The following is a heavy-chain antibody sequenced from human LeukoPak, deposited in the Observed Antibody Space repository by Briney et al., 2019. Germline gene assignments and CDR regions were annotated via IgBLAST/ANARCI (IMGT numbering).Heavy chain of an antibody. CDR1: GGTFSSYA. V-gene: IGHV1-69*13. Sequence: ASVKVSCKASGGTFSSYAISWVRQAPGQGLEWMGGIIPIFGTANYAQKFQGRVTITADESTSTAYMELSSLRSEDTAVYYCAKNNFAGYDILTGYSLGYWGQGTLVTVSS. CDR2: IIPIFGTA. J-gene: IGHJ4*02. CDR3: AKNNFAGYDILTGYSLGY. D-gene: IGHD3-9*01.